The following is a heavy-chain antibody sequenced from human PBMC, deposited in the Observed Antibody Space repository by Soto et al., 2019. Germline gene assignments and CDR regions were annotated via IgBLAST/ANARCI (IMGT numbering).Heavy chain of an antibody. CDR1: GFTFSSYG. CDR2: ISYDGSNK. D-gene: IGHD3-22*01. V-gene: IGHV3-30*18. Sequence: PGGSLRLSCAASGFTFSSYGMHWVRQAPGKGLEWVAVISYDGSNKYYADSVKGRFTISRDNSKNTLYLQMNSLRAEDTAVYYCAKDKHYYDSSGPGAYHYGIAVPGQGTTVIVSS. CDR3: AKDKHYYDSSGPGAYHYGIAV. J-gene: IGHJ6*02.